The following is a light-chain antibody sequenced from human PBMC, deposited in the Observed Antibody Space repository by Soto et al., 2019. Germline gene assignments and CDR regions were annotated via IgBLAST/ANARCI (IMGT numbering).Light chain of an antibody. Sequence: DIQMTQSPSTLAASVGDTVTMTCRSSSKWLAWYQKKPGKSPKLLIYDVSNFERGVPPRFSGSTSGAESTLTITVLQPGDLGTYYCQHATDFRFGQGTKVEL. J-gene: IGKJ2*03. CDR1: SSSKW. CDR3: QHATDFR. CDR2: DVS. V-gene: IGKV1-5*01.